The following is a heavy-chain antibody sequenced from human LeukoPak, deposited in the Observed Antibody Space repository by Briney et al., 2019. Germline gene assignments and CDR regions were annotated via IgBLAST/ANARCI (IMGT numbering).Heavy chain of an antibody. Sequence: PGGSLRLSCAASGFTFSDYYMSWIRQAPGKGLEWVSAISGSGGSTYYADSVKGRFTISRDNSKNTLYLQMNSLRAEDTAVYYCAKFDYYDSSGYYNKVLDAFDIWGQGTMVTVSS. CDR2: ISGSGGST. CDR3: AKFDYYDSSGYYNKVLDAFDI. D-gene: IGHD3-22*01. J-gene: IGHJ3*02. CDR1: GFTFSDYY. V-gene: IGHV3-23*01.